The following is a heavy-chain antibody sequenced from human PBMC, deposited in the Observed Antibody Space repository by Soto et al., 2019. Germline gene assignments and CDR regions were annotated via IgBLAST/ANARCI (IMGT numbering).Heavy chain of an antibody. CDR1: GGTFSSYT. CDR3: ARVGGGYDLVD. V-gene: IGHV1-69*02. J-gene: IGHJ4*02. CDR2: IIPILGIA. Sequence: QVQLVQSGAEVKKPGSSVKVSCKASGGTFSSYTISWVRQAPGQGLEWMGRIIPILGIANYAQKFQGRVTXTEXKYTSTAYMELGSLRSEDTAVYYCARVGGGYDLVDWGRGTLVTVSS. D-gene: IGHD1-26*01.